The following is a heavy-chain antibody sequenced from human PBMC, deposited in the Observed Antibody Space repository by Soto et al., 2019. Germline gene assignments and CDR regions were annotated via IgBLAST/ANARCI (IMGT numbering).Heavy chain of an antibody. V-gene: IGHV1-69*01. D-gene: IGHD2-21*01. CDR1: GGTFSSYA. CDR2: IIPIFGTA. Sequence: QVQLVQSGAEVKKPGSSVKVCCKASGGTFSSYAISWVRQAPGQGLEWMGGIIPIFGTANYAQKFQGRVTITADVSTSTAYMELSSLRSEDTVVYYCAREGASGSHIGYWGQGTLVTVSS. J-gene: IGHJ4*02. CDR3: AREGASGSHIGY.